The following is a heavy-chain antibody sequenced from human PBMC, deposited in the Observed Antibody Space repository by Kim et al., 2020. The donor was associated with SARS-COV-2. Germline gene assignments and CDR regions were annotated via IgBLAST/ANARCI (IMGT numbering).Heavy chain of an antibody. CDR3: ARDLKIGDFDWLFSFDY. CDR2: IYTSGST. D-gene: IGHD3-9*01. J-gene: IGHJ4*02. Sequence: SETLSLTCTVSGGSISSYYWSWIRQPAGKGLEWIGRIYTSGSTNYNPSLKSRVTMSVDTSKNQFSLKLSSVTAADTAVYYCARDLKIGDFDWLFSFDYWGQGTLVTVSS. V-gene: IGHV4-4*07. CDR1: GGSISSYY.